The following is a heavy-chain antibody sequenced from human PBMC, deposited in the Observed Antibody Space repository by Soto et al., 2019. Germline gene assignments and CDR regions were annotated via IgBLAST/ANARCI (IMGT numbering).Heavy chain of an antibody. D-gene: IGHD4-17*01. Sequence: QVQLVQSGAEVKKPGASVKVSCKASGYTFTSYDINWVRQATGQGLEWMGWMNPNSGNTGYAQKFQGRVTMTRNTSISTAYMELSSLRSEDTAVYYCARAHDYGEYVDYYYYDYGMDVWGQGTTVTVSS. J-gene: IGHJ6*02. CDR1: GYTFTSYD. CDR3: ARAHDYGEYVDYYYYDYGMDV. V-gene: IGHV1-8*01. CDR2: MNPNSGNT.